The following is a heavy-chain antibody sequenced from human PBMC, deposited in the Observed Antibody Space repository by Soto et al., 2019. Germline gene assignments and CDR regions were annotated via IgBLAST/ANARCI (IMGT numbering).Heavy chain of an antibody. CDR2: ISGSGVST. V-gene: IGHV3-23*01. D-gene: IGHD5-18*01. CDR1: GFTFSSYA. Sequence: GGSLRLSCAATGFTFSSYAMSWVRQAPGKGLEWVSAISGSGVSTYYADSVKGRFTISRDNSKNTLYLQMNSLRAEDTAVYYCVKDSTTNTYGPSWGQGTLVTVSS. J-gene: IGHJ4*02. CDR3: VKDSTTNTYGPS.